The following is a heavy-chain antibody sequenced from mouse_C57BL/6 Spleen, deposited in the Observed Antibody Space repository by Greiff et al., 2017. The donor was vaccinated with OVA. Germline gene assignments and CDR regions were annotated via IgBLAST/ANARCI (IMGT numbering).Heavy chain of an antibody. D-gene: IGHD1-1*01. Sequence: QVQLQQPGTDLVQPGASVKLSCKASGYTFTSYWMPWVKQRPGQGLEWIGNINPSNGGTNYNEKFKSKATLTVDKSSSTAYMQLSSLTSEDSAVYYGARDYDGSSYEAWFADWGQGTLVTVSA. V-gene: IGHV1-53*01. CDR3: ARDYDGSSYEAWFAD. CDR1: GYTFTSYW. CDR2: INPSNGGT. J-gene: IGHJ3*01.